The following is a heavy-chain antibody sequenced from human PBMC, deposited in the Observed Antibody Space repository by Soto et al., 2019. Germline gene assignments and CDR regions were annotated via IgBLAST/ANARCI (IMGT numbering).Heavy chain of an antibody. CDR1: GFTFDSPYRHA. J-gene: IGHJ4*01. V-gene: IGHV3-23*01. CDR3: GACVSARFDY. CDR2: IRSNGANP. Sequence: GSLRLSCAASGFTFDSPYRHAMRWVRRSPGRGPGWVSTIRSNGANPHYEESVQGGFTISQEASRHTVHLHKHRLKADDSAPCFCGACVSARFDYWGQGTPVTVSS.